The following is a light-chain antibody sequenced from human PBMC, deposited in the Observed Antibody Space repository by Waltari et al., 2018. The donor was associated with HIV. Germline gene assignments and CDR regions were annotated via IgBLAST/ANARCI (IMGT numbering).Light chain of an antibody. Sequence: IEMTQYPASLFACVGDTVTITGRAGEHVGYWLAWYQMKPGKAPDLLIYRASTLKSRVPSRFSGRGAGTEFALTIRGLKADDFGTFFCQQYNIYPWTFGQGTRVELK. V-gene: IGKV1-5*03. J-gene: IGKJ1*01. CDR2: RAS. CDR3: QQYNIYPWT. CDR1: EHVGYW.